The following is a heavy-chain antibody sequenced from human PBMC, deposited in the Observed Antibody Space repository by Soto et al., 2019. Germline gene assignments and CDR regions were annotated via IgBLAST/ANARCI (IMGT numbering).Heavy chain of an antibody. Sequence: GASVKVSCKASGCTFSSYTISWVRQAPGQGLEWMGRIIPILGIANYAQKFQGRVTITADKSTSTAYMELSSLRSEDTAVYYCARGDTAMVMGLYYYYYGMDVWGQGTTVTVSS. CDR2: IIPILGIA. CDR3: ARGDTAMVMGLYYYYYGMDV. V-gene: IGHV1-69*02. J-gene: IGHJ6*02. D-gene: IGHD5-18*01. CDR1: GCTFSSYT.